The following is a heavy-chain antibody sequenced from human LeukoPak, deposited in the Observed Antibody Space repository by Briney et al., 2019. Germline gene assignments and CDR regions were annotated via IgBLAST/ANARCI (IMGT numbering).Heavy chain of an antibody. CDR2: ISYDGSNK. Sequence: GGSLRLSCAASGFTFSSYAMHWVRQAPGKGLEWVAVISYDGSNKYYADSVKGRFAISRDNSKNTLYLQMNSLRAEDTAVYYCARKTDCSSTSCYTGYYYDYGMDVWGQGTTVTVSS. CDR1: GFTFSSYA. D-gene: IGHD2-2*02. V-gene: IGHV3-30*09. J-gene: IGHJ6*02. CDR3: ARKTDCSSTSCYTGYYYDYGMDV.